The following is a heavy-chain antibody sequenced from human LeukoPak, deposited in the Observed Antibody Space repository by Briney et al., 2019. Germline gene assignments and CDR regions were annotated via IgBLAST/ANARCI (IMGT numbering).Heavy chain of an antibody. D-gene: IGHD1-26*01. V-gene: IGHV3-23*01. CDR3: ARVIVFRGYMDV. CDR2: ISGSGGST. Sequence: GGSLRLSCAASGFTFSSYGMSWVRQAPGKGLEWVSAISGSGGSTYYADSVKGRFTISRDNSKNTLYLQMNSLRAEDTAVYYCARVIVFRGYMDVWGKGTTVTVSS. CDR1: GFTFSSYG. J-gene: IGHJ6*03.